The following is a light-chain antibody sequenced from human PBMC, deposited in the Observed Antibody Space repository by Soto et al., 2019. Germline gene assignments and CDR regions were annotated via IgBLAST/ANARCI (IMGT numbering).Light chain of an antibody. CDR3: YSAADNKGV. J-gene: IGLJ2*01. CDR2: KDS. Sequence: SYELTQPSSVSVSPGQTARLTCSGDVLAKKYARWFQQKPGQAPVLVIYKDSERPSGIPERFSGSSSGTTVTLTISGAQVEDEADYYCYSAADNKGVFGGGTKLTAL. V-gene: IGLV3-27*01. CDR1: VLAKKY.